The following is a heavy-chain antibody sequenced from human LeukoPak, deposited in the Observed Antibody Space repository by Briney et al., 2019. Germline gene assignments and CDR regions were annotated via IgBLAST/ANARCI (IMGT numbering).Heavy chain of an antibody. Sequence: SETLSLTCAVYGGSFSGYYWSWIRQPPGKGLEWIGEINHSGSTNYNPSLKSRVTISVDTSKNQFPLKLSSVTAADTAVYYCARHRYCSSTSCKDVWGKGTTVTISS. CDR2: INHSGST. V-gene: IGHV4-34*01. CDR3: ARHRYCSSTSCKDV. CDR1: GGSFSGYY. J-gene: IGHJ6*04. D-gene: IGHD2-2*01.